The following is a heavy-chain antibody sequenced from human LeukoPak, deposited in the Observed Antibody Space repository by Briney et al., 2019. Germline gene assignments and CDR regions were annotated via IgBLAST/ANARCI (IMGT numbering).Heavy chain of an antibody. CDR2: IIPILGIA. D-gene: IGHD5-24*01. CDR3: ARGRDGYNSEAALEY. V-gene: IGHV1-69*04. J-gene: IGHJ4*02. Sequence: SVKVSCKASGGTFSSYAISWVRQAPGQGLEWMGRIIPILGIANYARKFQGRVTITADKSTSTAYMELSSLRSEDTAVYYCARGRDGYNSEAALEYWGQGTLVTVSS. CDR1: GGTFSSYA.